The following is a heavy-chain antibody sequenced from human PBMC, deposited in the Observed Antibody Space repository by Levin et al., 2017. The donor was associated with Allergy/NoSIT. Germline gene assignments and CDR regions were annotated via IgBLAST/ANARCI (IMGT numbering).Heavy chain of an antibody. CDR1: GFTVSSNY. Sequence: GGSLRLSCAASGFTVSSNYMSWVRQAPGKGLEWVSVIYTGGSIYYADSVKGRFTISRDNSNNTLYLQMNSLRAEDTAVYYCARGSRSVWFGELYYFDYWGQGTLVTVSS. CDR2: IYTGGSI. J-gene: IGHJ4*02. V-gene: IGHV3-66*02. CDR3: ARGSRSVWFGELYYFDY. D-gene: IGHD3-10*01.